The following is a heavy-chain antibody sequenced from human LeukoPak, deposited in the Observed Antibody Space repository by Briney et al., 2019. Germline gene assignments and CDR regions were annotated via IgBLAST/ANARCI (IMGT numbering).Heavy chain of an antibody. D-gene: IGHD3-22*01. J-gene: IGHJ4*02. V-gene: IGHV3-21*01. Sequence: PGGSLRLSCAASGFTFTTYSINWVRQAPGKGLEWVSSISGSGSYIYYADSVKGRIAISRDNAKKSLYLRMNSLRAEDTAVYYCARGYHFDASGYNYGFHIDSWGQGTLVTVSS. CDR2: ISGSGSYI. CDR1: GFTFTTYS. CDR3: ARGYHFDASGYNYGFHIDS.